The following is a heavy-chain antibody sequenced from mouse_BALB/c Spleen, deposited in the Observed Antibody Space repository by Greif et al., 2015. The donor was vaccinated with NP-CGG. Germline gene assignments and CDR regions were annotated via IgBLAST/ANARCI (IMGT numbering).Heavy chain of an antibody. Sequence: QVQLKESGAELMKPWASVKISCKATGYTFSSYWIEWVKQRPGHGLEWIGEILPGSGSTNCNEKFKGKATFTADTSSNTAYMQLSSLTSEDSAVYYCARESNLCRDYWGQGTSVTVSS. CDR2: ILPGSGST. CDR1: GYTFSSYW. CDR3: ARESNLCRDY. D-gene: IGHD2-3*01. J-gene: IGHJ4*01. V-gene: IGHV1-9*01.